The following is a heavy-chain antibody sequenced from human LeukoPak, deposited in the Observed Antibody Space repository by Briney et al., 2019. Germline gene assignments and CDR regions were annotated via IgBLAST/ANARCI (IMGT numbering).Heavy chain of an antibody. CDR1: GGSFSGYY. V-gene: IGHV4-34*01. Sequence: SETLSLTCAVYGGSFSGYYWSWIRQPPGKGLEWIGEINHSGSTNYNPSLKSRVTISIDTSKNQFSLKLSSVTAADTAVYYCARLGSSSEIDYWGQGTLVTVSS. D-gene: IGHD6-13*01. J-gene: IGHJ4*02. CDR2: INHSGST. CDR3: ARLGSSSEIDY.